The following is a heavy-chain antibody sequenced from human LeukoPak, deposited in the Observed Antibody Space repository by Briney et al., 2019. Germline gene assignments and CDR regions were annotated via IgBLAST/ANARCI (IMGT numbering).Heavy chain of an antibody. V-gene: IGHV3-30*18. Sequence: GGSLRLSCAASSSTFNNAWMNWVRQAPGKGLEWVAVISYDGNNKYYADFVKGRFTISRDNSKNTLFLQMNSLRAEDTAVYYCAKGVDYCSGGSCPADYWGPGTLVTVSS. J-gene: IGHJ4*02. CDR1: SSTFNNAW. CDR2: ISYDGNNK. CDR3: AKGVDYCSGGSCPADY. D-gene: IGHD2-15*01.